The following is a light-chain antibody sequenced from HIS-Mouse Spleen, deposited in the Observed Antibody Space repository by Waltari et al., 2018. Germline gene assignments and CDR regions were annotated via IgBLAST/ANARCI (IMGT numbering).Light chain of an antibody. CDR3: QQYYSPPYT. CDR1: QSVLYSSNNKNY. J-gene: IGKJ2*01. CDR2: WAS. V-gene: IGKV4-1*01. Sequence: DIVMTQSPDSLAVSLGERATINCKSSQSVLYSSNNKNYLAWYQQKPGQPPKLLIYWASTRESGVPDRCSGSGSGTEFTLTISSLQAEDVAVYYCQQYYSPPYTFGQGTKLEIK.